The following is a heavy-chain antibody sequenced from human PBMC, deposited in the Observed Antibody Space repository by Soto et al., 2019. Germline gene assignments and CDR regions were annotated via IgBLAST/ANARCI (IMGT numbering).Heavy chain of an antibody. Sequence: EQLVQSGAEVKKPGSSVKVSCKVSGDTFNTFAISWVRQAPGQGLEWMGGIIPIFNTAKYAQKFQGRVTITADKSTSTVHMELSSLRSEDTAVYYCARQTVSSGWHYGNWFDPWGQGTLVTVSS. CDR2: IIPIFNTA. CDR3: ARQTVSSGWHYGNWFDP. CDR1: GDTFNTFA. D-gene: IGHD6-19*01. J-gene: IGHJ5*02. V-gene: IGHV1-69*06.